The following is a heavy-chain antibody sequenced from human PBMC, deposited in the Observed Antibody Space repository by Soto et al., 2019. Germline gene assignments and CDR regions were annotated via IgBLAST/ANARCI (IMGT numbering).Heavy chain of an antibody. V-gene: IGHV1-18*01. CDR3: AREYSSRWNNWFDP. CDR1: GYTVTSYG. J-gene: IGHJ5*02. Sequence: QVQLVQSGAEVKKPGASVKVSCKASGYTVTSYGISGVRQAPGQGLEWMGWSSAYNGNTTYAQKLQGRVTMTTDTSTSTAYMELRSLRSDDTAVYYCAREYSSRWNNWFDPWGQGTLGTVSS. D-gene: IGHD6-13*01. CDR2: SSAYNGNT.